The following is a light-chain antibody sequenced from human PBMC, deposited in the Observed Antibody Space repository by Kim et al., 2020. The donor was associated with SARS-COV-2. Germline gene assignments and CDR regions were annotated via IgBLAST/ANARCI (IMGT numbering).Light chain of an antibody. CDR1: QTISSYY. CDR3: QHYGGSLFT. Sequence: SQGESATLSCRASQTISSYYLSWYQQKPGQAPRLLIYGASSRATGIPDRFSGSGSGTDFTLTISRLEPEDFAVYYCQHYGGSLFTFGQGTRLEIK. J-gene: IGKJ5*01. CDR2: GAS. V-gene: IGKV3-20*01.